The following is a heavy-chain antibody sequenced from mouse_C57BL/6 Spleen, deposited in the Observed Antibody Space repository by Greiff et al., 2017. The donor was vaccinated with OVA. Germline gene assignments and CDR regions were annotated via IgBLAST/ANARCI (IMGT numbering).Heavy chain of an antibody. Sequence: EVMLVESGGGLVQPGGSLKLSCAASGFTFSDYYMYWVRQTPEKRLEWVAYISNGGGSTYYPDTVKGRFTISRDNAKNTPYLQMSRLKSEDTAMYYCARHAPPRAMDYWGQGTSVTVSS. J-gene: IGHJ4*01. CDR2: ISNGGGST. V-gene: IGHV5-12*01. CDR1: GFTFSDYY. CDR3: ARHAPPRAMDY.